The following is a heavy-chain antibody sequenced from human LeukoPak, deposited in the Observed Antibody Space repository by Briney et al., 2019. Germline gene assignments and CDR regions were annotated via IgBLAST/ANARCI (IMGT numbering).Heavy chain of an antibody. D-gene: IGHD2-21*02. CDR3: ARAAVVVTAFDY. CDR2: IWYDGSNK. V-gene: IGHV3-33*01. J-gene: IGHJ4*02. Sequence: GGSLRLSCAASGFTFSSYGMHWVRQAPGKGLEWVADIWYDGSNKYYADSVKGRFTISRDNSKNTLYLQMNSLRAEDTAVYYCARAAVVVTAFDYWGQGTLVTVSS. CDR1: GFTFSSYG.